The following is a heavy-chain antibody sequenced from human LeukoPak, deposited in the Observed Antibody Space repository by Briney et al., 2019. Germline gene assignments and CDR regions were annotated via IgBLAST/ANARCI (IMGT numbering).Heavy chain of an antibody. CDR2: ISGSGGST. CDR3: AKAFGIVVVPAAMTFDY. CDR1: GFSFSSFA. D-gene: IGHD2-2*01. V-gene: IGHV3-23*01. J-gene: IGHJ4*02. Sequence: GGSLRLSCAASGFSFSSFAMSWVRQAPGKGLEWVSAISGSGGSTYYGDSVKGRFTISRENSKNTLYLQMNSLRAEDTAVYYCAKAFGIVVVPAAMTFDYWGQGTLVTVSS.